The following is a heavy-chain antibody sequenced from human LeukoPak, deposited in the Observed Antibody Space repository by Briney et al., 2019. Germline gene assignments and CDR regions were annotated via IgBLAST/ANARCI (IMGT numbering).Heavy chain of an antibody. CDR3: ARVQGECNITTCLVRNVDV. Sequence: GGSLRLSCAASGFSFSSYWMAWVRQAPGKGLEWVANIKQDGNEKHSVDSVKGRFTISRDNAKNSVYLQMNSLRAEDTAVYYCARVQGECNITTCLVRNVDVWGKGTAVSVSS. CDR2: IKQDGNEK. J-gene: IGHJ6*04. V-gene: IGHV3-7*01. CDR1: GFSFSSYW. D-gene: IGHD2-2*01.